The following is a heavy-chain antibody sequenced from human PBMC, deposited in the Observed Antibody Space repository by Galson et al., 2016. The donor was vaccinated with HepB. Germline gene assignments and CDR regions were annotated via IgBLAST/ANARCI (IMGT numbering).Heavy chain of an antibody. D-gene: IGHD6-13*01. CDR3: AREAGIAAAATYDY. CDR2: IWSDGSNK. Sequence: SLRLSCAASGFTFSRYGMHWVRQAPGKGLEWVALIWSDGSNKYYADSVKGRFTISRDNSENTAYLQMNSPRAEDRAVYYCAREAGIAAAATYDYWGRGTLVTVSS. J-gene: IGHJ4*02. V-gene: IGHV3-33*01. CDR1: GFTFSRYG.